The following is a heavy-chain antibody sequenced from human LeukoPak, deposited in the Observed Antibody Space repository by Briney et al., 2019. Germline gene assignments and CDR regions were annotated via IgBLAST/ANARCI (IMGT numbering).Heavy chain of an antibody. V-gene: IGHV3-21*06. CDR2: ISSSSSYI. CDR3: ARDTDCSSTSCYVNALDY. J-gene: IGHJ4*02. D-gene: IGHD2-2*01. Sequence: GGSLRLSCAASGFAFSSYSMNWVRQAPGKGLEWVSSISSSSSYIYYADSVKGRFTISRDNAKNSLYLQMNSLRAEDTAVYYCARDTDCSSTSCYVNALDYRGQGTLVTVSS. CDR1: GFAFSSYS.